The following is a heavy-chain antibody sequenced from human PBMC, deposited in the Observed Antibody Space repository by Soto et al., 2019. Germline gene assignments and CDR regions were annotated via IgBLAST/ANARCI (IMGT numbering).Heavy chain of an antibody. CDR1: GGTFSSYA. Sequence: GASVKVSCKASGGTFSSYAISWVRQAPGQGLEWMGGIIPIFGTANYAQKFQGRVTITADESTSTAYMELSSLRSEDTAVYYCAREKGPSIMITFGGGYYGMDVWGQGTTVTVSS. V-gene: IGHV1-69*13. D-gene: IGHD3-16*01. CDR2: IIPIFGTA. CDR3: AREKGPSIMITFGGGYYGMDV. J-gene: IGHJ6*02.